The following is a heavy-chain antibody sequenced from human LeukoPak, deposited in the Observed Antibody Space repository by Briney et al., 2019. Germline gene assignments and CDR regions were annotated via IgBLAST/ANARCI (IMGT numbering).Heavy chain of an antibody. CDR2: ISAYNGNT. D-gene: IGHD3-16*01. CDR3: ARDRSPYDYIWTWPNAFDI. V-gene: IGHV1-18*01. CDR1: GYTFTSYG. J-gene: IGHJ3*02. Sequence: ASVKVSCKASGYTFTSYGITWVRQAPGQGLEWMGWISAYNGNTNYAQKLQGRVTMTTDTSTSIAYMELRSLRSDDTAVYYCARDRSPYDYIWTWPNAFDIWGQGTMVTVSS.